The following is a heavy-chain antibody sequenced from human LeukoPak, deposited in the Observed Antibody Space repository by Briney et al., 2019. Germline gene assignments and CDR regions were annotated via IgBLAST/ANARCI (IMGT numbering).Heavy chain of an antibody. Sequence: GTSLRLSCVASGFTFKSYGMHWARQAPGKGLEWVAMTWYDGSNKYCADSVKGRFTISRDNSKNTVSLQMNSLRVEDTAVYYCARGTSGGANTLDPWGQGTLATVSS. D-gene: IGHD1-1*01. CDR2: TWYDGSNK. J-gene: IGHJ5*02. CDR3: ARGTSGGANTLDP. V-gene: IGHV3-33*01. CDR1: GFTFKSYG.